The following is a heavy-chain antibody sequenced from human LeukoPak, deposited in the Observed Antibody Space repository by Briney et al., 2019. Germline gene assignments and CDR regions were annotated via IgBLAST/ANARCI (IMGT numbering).Heavy chain of an antibody. V-gene: IGHV3-23*01. Sequence: GGSLRLSCAASGFTFSSYAMSWVRQAPGKGLEWVSVISGSGGTTYYADSVKGRFTISRDNSKNMLFLQMNSLRAEDTALYYCAKGSGPSVPPDYWGQGTLVTVSS. CDR1: GFTFSSYA. CDR3: AKGSGPSVPPDY. D-gene: IGHD3-3*01. J-gene: IGHJ4*02. CDR2: ISGSGGTT.